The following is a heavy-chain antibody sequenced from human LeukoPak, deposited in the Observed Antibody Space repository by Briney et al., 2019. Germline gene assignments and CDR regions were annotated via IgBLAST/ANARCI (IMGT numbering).Heavy chain of an antibody. CDR3: ASSRFGGDYFDY. CDR1: GGSISSYY. J-gene: IGHJ4*02. V-gene: IGHV4-59*01. D-gene: IGHD3-10*02. CDR2: IYYSGST. Sequence: SETLSLTCTVSGGSISSYYWSWIRQPPGKGLEWIGYIYYSGSTNYNPSLRGRVTISVDTSKNQFSLKLSSVTAADTAVYYCASSRFGGDYFDYWGQGTLVTVSS.